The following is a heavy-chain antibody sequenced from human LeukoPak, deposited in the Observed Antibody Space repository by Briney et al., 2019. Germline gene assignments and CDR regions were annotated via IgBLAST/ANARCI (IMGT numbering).Heavy chain of an antibody. J-gene: IGHJ4*02. D-gene: IGHD6-6*01. V-gene: IGHV3-30-3*01. CDR2: ISYDGSNK. Sequence: SGGSLRLSCAASGFTFSSYAMHWVRQAPGKGLEWVAVISYDGSNKYYADSVKGRFTISRDNAKNTLYLQMNSLRAEDTAVYYCAREGTTQHVLRIDYWGQGTLVTVSS. CDR3: AREGTTQHVLRIDY. CDR1: GFTFSSYA.